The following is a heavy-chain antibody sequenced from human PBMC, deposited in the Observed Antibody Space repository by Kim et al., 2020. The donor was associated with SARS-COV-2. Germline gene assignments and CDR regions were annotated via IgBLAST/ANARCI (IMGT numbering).Heavy chain of an antibody. V-gene: IGHV3-30*18. CDR3: AKDLASGNYYYYYGMDV. Sequence: GGSLRLSCAASGFTFSSYGMHWVRQAPGEGLEWVAVISYDGSDKYYSDSVKGRFTISRDNSKNTLYLQMNSLRAEDTAVYYCAKDLASGNYYYYYGMDV. CDR1: GFTFSSYG. CDR2: ISYDGSDK. J-gene: IGHJ6*01.